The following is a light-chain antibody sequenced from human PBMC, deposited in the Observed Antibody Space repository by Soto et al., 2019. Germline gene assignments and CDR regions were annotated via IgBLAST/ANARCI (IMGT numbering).Light chain of an antibody. CDR2: EVS. Sequence: QSALTQPASVSGSPGQSITISCTGTSSDVGSYNLVSWYQQYPGKAPKLMVYEVSKRPSGVSNRFSGSKSGNTASLTISGLHAEDEADYYCCSYAGSSTFYVFGTGTKLTVL. CDR1: SSDVGSYNL. V-gene: IGLV2-23*02. CDR3: CSYAGSSTFYV. J-gene: IGLJ1*01.